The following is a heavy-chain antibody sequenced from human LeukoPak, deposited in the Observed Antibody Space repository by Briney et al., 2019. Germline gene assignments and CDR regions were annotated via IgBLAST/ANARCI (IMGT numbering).Heavy chain of an antibody. Sequence: GGSLRLSCAASGFTFSSFWMTWVRQAPWKGLEWVAVISFDGSIEYYADSVKGRFTISRDNSKNMLYLQMNSLRPEDTAVYYCAKDRNVGLDAIDIWGQGTMVTVSS. CDR2: ISFDGSIE. CDR1: GFTFSSFW. CDR3: AKDRNVGLDAIDI. D-gene: IGHD3-10*02. V-gene: IGHV3-30*18. J-gene: IGHJ3*02.